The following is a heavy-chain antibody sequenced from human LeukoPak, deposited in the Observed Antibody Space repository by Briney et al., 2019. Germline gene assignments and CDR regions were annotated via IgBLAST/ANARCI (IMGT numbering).Heavy chain of an antibody. D-gene: IGHD3-10*01. CDR3: ATRSYYNVFDY. V-gene: IGHV3-30-3*01. CDR1: GFTFSSYA. J-gene: IGHJ4*02. CDR2: ISYDGSNK. Sequence: GGSLRLSCAASGFTFSSYAMHWVRQAPGKGLEWVAVISYDGSNKYYTDSVKGRFTISRDNSKNTLYLQMNSLRAEDTAVYYCATRSYYNVFDYWGQGTLVTVSS.